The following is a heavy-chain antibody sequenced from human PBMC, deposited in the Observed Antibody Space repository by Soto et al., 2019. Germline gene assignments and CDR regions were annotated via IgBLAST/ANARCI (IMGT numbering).Heavy chain of an antibody. CDR2: IVVGSGST. J-gene: IGHJ3*02. V-gene: IGHV1-58*01. CDR3: AAELYSGGTCCSFDI. D-gene: IGHD2-15*01. CDR1: GFAFSNSA. Sequence: SVKVSCKTSGFAFSNSAVQWVRQARGQRLEWMGWIVVGSGSTNYEQRFQKRVTITRDMSTSTVHMELSCLSSEDTAVYYCAAELYSGGTCCSFDIWGQGAMVTVSS.